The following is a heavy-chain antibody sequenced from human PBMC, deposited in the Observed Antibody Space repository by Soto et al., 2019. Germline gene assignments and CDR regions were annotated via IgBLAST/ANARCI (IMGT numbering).Heavy chain of an antibody. J-gene: IGHJ4*02. CDR2: IYYSGGT. Sequence: QVQLQESGPGLVKPSQTLSLTCTVSGDSISSGGYYWSWIRQHPGKGLEWIGYIYYSGGTYYNPSLKSGVTISLDTSKKQFSLRLSSMTAADTAVYYCARAPSQWEPGVNQGAFDYWGQGTLVTVSP. V-gene: IGHV4-31*03. CDR1: GDSISSGGYY. D-gene: IGHD1-26*01. CDR3: ARAPSQWEPGVNQGAFDY.